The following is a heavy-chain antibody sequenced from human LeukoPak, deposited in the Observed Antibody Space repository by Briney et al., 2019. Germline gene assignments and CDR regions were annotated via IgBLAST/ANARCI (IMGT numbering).Heavy chain of an antibody. CDR1: GGSISSGGYS. CDR3: ARGEQLWNFDY. Sequence: PSETLSLTCAVSGGSISSGGYSWSWIRQPPGKGLEWIGYIYHRGSTYYNPSLKSRVTLSVDRSKNQFSLKLSSVTAADTAVYYCARGEQLWNFDYWGQGTLVTVSS. V-gene: IGHV4-30-2*01. D-gene: IGHD5-18*01. CDR2: IYHRGST. J-gene: IGHJ4*02.